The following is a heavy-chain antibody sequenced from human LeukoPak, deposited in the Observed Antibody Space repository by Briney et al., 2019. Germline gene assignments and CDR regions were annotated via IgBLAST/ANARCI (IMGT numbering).Heavy chain of an antibody. CDR1: GGSISSYY. CDR2: IYHSGST. CDR3: ARFLGEHDAFDI. V-gene: IGHV4-59*12. D-gene: IGHD1/OR15-1a*01. J-gene: IGHJ3*02. Sequence: SETLSLTCTVSGGSISSYYWSWIRQPPGKGLEWIGYIYHSGSTYYNPSLKSRVTISVDRSKNQFSLKLSSVTAADTAVYYCARFLGEHDAFDIWGQGTMVTVSS.